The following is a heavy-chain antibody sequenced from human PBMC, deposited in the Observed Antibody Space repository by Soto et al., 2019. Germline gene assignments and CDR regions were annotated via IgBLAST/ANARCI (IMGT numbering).Heavy chain of an antibody. CDR3: AKVARFYNWNYFDY. J-gene: IGHJ4*02. D-gene: IGHD1-20*01. V-gene: IGHV3-23*01. Sequence: HPGGSLRLSCAASGFTFSSYAMIWVRQAPGKGLEWVSAISGSGGSTYYADSVKGRFTISRDNSKNTLYLQMDSLRAEDTAVYYCAKVARFYNWNYFDYWGQGTLVTVSS. CDR2: ISGSGGST. CDR1: GFTFSSYA.